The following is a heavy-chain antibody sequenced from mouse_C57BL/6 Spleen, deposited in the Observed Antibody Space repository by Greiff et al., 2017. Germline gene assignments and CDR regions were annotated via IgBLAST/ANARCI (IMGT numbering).Heavy chain of an antibody. V-gene: IGHV1-7*01. D-gene: IGHD2-13*01. J-gene: IGHJ1*03. Sequence: QVQLQQSGAELAKPWASVKLSCKASGYTFTSYWMHWVQQRPGQGLEWIGYINPSSGYTKYNQKFKDKATLTADQSSSTAYMQLSSLTYEDSAVYDCARSYGDWEGNWYFDVWGTGTTVTVSS. CDR1: GYTFTSYW. CDR3: ARSYGDWEGNWYFDV. CDR2: INPSSGYT.